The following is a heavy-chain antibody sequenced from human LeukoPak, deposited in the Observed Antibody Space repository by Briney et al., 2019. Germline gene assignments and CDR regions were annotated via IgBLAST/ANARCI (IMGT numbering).Heavy chain of an antibody. J-gene: IGHJ4*02. D-gene: IGHD4-23*01. CDR3: ARDPTTVVTLPYYFDF. CDR2: INDRGHT. CDR1: GGSFSGYH. V-gene: IGHV4-34*01. Sequence: SETLSPTCAVHGGSFSGYHWNWIRQSPEKGLEWIGEINDRGHTNYNPFLKSRVTISVDTSKKQFSLRLSSVTAADTAVYYCARDPTTVVTLPYYFDFWGQGTLVAVSS.